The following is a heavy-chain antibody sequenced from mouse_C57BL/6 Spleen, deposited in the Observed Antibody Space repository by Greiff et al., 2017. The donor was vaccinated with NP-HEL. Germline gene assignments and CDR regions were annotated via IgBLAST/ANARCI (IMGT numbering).Heavy chain of an antibody. D-gene: IGHD1-1*01. Sequence: VMLVESGPELVKPGASVKISCKASGYAFSSSWMNWVKQRPGKGLEWIGRIYPGDGDTNYNGKFKGKATRTADKSSSTAYMQRSSLTSEDSAVYFCARGDGSFAYWGQGTLVTVSA. CDR3: ARGDGSFAY. V-gene: IGHV1-82*01. J-gene: IGHJ3*01. CDR2: IYPGDGDT. CDR1: GYAFSSSW.